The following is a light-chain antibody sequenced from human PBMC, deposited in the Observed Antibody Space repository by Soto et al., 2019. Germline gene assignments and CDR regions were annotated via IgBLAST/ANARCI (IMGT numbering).Light chain of an antibody. J-gene: IGKJ5*01. CDR2: DAS. Sequence: EIVLTQSPATLSFSPWETATLSSSPSQSVSSYLAWYQQKPGQAPRLLIYDASNRATGIPARFSGSGSGTDFTLTISSLEPEDFAVYYCQQRSNWPPITFGQGTRLEIK. CDR1: QSVSSY. V-gene: IGKV3-11*01. CDR3: QQRSNWPPIT.